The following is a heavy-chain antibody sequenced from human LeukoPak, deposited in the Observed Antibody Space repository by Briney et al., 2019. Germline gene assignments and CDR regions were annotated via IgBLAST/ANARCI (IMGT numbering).Heavy chain of an antibody. V-gene: IGHV4-34*01. CDR3: ARGGHGSGGHDY. CDR2: INHSGST. Sequence: KPSETLSLTCAVYGGSFSGYYWSWIRQPPGKGLEWIGEINHSGSTNYNPSLKSRVTISVDTSKNQFSLKLSSVTAADTAVYYCARGGHGSGGHDYWGQGTLVTVSS. J-gene: IGHJ4*02. CDR1: GGSFSGYY. D-gene: IGHD3-10*01.